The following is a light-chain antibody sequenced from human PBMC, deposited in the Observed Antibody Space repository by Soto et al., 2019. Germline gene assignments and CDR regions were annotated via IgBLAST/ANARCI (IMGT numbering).Light chain of an antibody. Sequence: EIVLTQSPATLSLSPGESGTLSCRASQSVGSYLVWYQQRPGQTPRLLIYDASNRATDIPARFSGSGSGTDFTLTISSREPEDFAVYYCQQRYSWPLTFGPGTKVDIK. CDR1: QSVGSY. CDR2: DAS. CDR3: QQRYSWPLT. J-gene: IGKJ3*01. V-gene: IGKV3-11*01.